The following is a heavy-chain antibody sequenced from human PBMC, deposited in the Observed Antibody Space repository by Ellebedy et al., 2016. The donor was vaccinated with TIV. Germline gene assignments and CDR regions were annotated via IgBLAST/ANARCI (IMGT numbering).Heavy chain of an antibody. J-gene: IGHJ3*02. CDR1: GGSISSYY. Sequence: SETLSLTXTVSGGSISSYYWSWIRQPAGKGLEWIGRIYTSGSTNYNPSLKSRVTMSVDTSKNQFSLKLSSVTAADTALYYCAKSRTIFGVVTAENAFDIWGQGTMVTVS. V-gene: IGHV4-4*07. CDR3: AKSRTIFGVVTAENAFDI. CDR2: IYTSGST. D-gene: IGHD3-3*01.